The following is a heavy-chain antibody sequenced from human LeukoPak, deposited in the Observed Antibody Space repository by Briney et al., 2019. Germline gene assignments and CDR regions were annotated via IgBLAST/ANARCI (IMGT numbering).Heavy chain of an antibody. J-gene: IGHJ4*02. CDR3: ARTLDGSYYVLDY. CDR1: GFTVSSNY. V-gene: IGHV3-53*01. D-gene: IGHD1-26*01. Sequence: GGSLRLSCAASGFTVSSNYMSWVCQAPGKGLEWVSVIYSGGSTYYADSVKGRFTISRDNSKNTLYLQMNSLRAEDTAVYYCARTLDGSYYVLDYWGQGTLVTVSS. CDR2: IYSGGST.